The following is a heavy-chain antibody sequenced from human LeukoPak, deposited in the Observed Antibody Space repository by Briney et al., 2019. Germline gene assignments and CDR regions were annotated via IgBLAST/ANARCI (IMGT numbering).Heavy chain of an antibody. CDR3: ARGRVKYCGGDCSPSFDY. J-gene: IGHJ4*02. Sequence: SVKVSCKASGGTFSSYAISWVRQAPGQGLEWMGGIIPIFGTANYAQKFQGRVTITADESTSTAYMELSSLRSEDTAVYYCARGRVKYCGGDCSPSFDYWGQGTLVTVSS. CDR2: IIPIFGTA. D-gene: IGHD2-21*02. CDR1: GGTFSSYA. V-gene: IGHV1-69*01.